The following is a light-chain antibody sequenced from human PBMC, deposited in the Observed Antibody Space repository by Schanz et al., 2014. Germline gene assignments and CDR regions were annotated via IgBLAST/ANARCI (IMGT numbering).Light chain of an antibody. J-gene: IGLJ1*01. CDR1: SSDIGSFDF. Sequence: QSALTQPASVSGSPGQSITISCTGTSSDIGSFDFVSWYQQHPGKAPKLMIYDVTNRPSGVSSRFSGSKSGNTASLTISGLQTEDEADYYCNSYAGNTNVFGTGTKLTVL. CDR3: NSYAGNTNV. V-gene: IGLV2-14*03. CDR2: DVT.